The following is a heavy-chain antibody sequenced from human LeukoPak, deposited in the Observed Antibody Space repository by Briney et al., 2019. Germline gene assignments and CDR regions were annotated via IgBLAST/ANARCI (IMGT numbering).Heavy chain of an antibody. V-gene: IGHV3-21*01. Sequence: GGSLRLSCAASGFTFSSYSMNWVRQAPGKGLEWVSSISSSSSYIYYADSVKGRFTISRDNAKNSLYLQMNSLRAEDTAVYYCARPDVARWDFDYWGQGTLVTVSS. CDR2: ISSSSSYI. CDR3: ARPDVARWDFDY. D-gene: IGHD4-23*01. CDR1: GFTFSSYS. J-gene: IGHJ4*02.